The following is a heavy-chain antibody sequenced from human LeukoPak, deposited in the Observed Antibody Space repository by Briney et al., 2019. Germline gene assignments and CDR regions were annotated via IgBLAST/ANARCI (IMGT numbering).Heavy chain of an antibody. CDR2: ISYDGSNK. D-gene: IGHD3-10*01. CDR1: GFTFSSYG. J-gene: IGHJ6*04. V-gene: IGHV3-30*18. CDR3: AKDVYGSGSYSLSTYYYGMDV. Sequence: GRSLRLSCAASGFTFSSYGMHWARQAPGKGLEWVAVISYDGSNKYYADSVKGRFTISRDNSKNTLYLQMNSLRAEDTAVYYCAKDVYGSGSYSLSTYYYGMDVWGKGTTVTVSS.